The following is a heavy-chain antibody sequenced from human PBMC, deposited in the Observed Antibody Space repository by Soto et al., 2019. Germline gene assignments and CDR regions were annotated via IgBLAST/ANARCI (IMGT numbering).Heavy chain of an antibody. CDR2: IIPIFGTE. J-gene: IGHJ6*02. D-gene: IGHD2-15*01. CDR3: ARAVVTLGYYYGMDV. Sequence: QVQLVQSGAEVKKPGSSVKVSCKASGGPFSSYAISWVRQAPGQGLEWRGGIIPIFGTETYAQKFQGRVTINADESTSTAYMELSSRRSEDTAVYYCARAVVTLGYYYGMDVWGQGTTVTVSS. V-gene: IGHV1-69*12. CDR1: GGPFSSYA.